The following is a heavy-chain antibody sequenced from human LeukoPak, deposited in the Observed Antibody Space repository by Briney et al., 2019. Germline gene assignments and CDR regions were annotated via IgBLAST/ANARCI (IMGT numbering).Heavy chain of an antibody. CDR3: ARSGNYYDSSGYYYGLDY. V-gene: IGHV4-39*01. CDR2: IYYSGST. J-gene: IGHJ4*02. CDR1: GGSISRSSYY. Sequence: SETLSLTCTVSGGSISRSSYYWGWIRQPPGKGLEWIGSIYYSGSTYYNPSLKSRVTISVDTSKNQFSLKLSSVTAADTAVYYCARSGNYYDSSGYYYGLDYWGQGTLVTVSS. D-gene: IGHD3-22*01.